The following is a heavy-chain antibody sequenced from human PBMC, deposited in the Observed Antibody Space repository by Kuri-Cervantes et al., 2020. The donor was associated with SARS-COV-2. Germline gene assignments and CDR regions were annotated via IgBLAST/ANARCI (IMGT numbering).Heavy chain of an antibody. CDR1: GFTFSDYA. J-gene: IGHJ5*01. CDR2: ISYDGSN. Sequence: GESLKTLCAASGFTFSDYALHWVRQAPGKGLEWLAVISYDGSNADSVKGRSTISRDNSKNTLFLQINSLRAEDTAVYYGARETLVVAAGRSIRGGFDSWGQGTLVTVSS. CDR3: ARETLVVAAGRSIRGGFDS. D-gene: IGHD2-2*01. V-gene: IGHV3-30*04.